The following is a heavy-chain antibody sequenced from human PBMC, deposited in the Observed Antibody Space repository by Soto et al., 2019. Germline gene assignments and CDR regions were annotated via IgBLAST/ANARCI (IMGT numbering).Heavy chain of an antibody. V-gene: IGHV3-30-3*01. J-gene: IGHJ2*01. CDR3: AREGATYGDYGWYFDL. Sequence: QVQLVESGGGVVQPGRSLRLSCAASGFTFSSYAMHWVRQAPGKGLEWVAVISYDGSNKYYADSVKGRFTISRDNSKKTLYLQMNSLRAEDTAVYYCAREGATYGDYGWYFDLWGRGTLVTVSS. CDR2: ISYDGSNK. D-gene: IGHD4-17*01. CDR1: GFTFSSYA.